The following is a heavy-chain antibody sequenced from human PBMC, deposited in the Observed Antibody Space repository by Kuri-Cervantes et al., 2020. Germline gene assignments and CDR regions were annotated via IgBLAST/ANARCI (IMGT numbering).Heavy chain of an antibody. CDR3: AKDRGWELLSGFDY. CDR2: ISWNSGSI. J-gene: IGHJ4*02. D-gene: IGHD1-26*01. V-gene: IGHV3-9*01. CDR1: GFTFDDYA. Sequence: SLKISCAASGFTFDDYAMHWVRQAPGKGLEWVSGISWNSGSIGYADSVKGRFTISRDNAKNSLYLQMNSLRAEDTASYYCAKDRGWELLSGFDYWGQGTLVTVSS.